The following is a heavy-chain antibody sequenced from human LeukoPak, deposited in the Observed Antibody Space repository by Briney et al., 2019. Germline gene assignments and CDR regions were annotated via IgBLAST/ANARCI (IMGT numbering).Heavy chain of an antibody. CDR3: ASQGYSGNSYYFDY. CDR1: GFTFSSYG. CDR2: IWYDGSNK. J-gene: IGHJ4*02. Sequence: GGSLRLSCAASGFTFSSYGMHWVRQAPGKGLEWVAVIWYDGSNKYYADSVKGRFTISRDNSKNTLYLQMNSLRAEDTAVYYCASQGYSGNSYYFDYWGQGTLVTVSS. V-gene: IGHV3-33*01. D-gene: IGHD4-23*01.